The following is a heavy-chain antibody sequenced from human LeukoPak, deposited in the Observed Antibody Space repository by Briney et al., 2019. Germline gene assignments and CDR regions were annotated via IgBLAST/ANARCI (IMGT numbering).Heavy chain of an antibody. CDR2: IYTSGST. CDR1: GGSISSYY. V-gene: IGHV4-4*07. Sequence: PSETLSLTCTVSGGSISSYYWSWIRQPAGKGLEWIGRIYTSGSTNYNPSLKSRVTISVDRSKNQVSLRMRSVTAADTAVYYCARLDCISDTCYNYWALGALVTVSS. D-gene: IGHD2-21*01. CDR3: ARLDCISDTCYNY. J-gene: IGHJ4*02.